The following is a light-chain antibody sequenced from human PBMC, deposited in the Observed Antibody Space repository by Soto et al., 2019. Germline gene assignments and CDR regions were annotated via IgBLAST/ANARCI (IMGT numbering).Light chain of an antibody. Sequence: DIQMTQSPSSLSASVGDRVTITCRASQGISNSLAWYQQNAGKSPKLLIYAASNLQSGAPSRFRGIGSGTGFSLASSSLQHEGVASYYCQTYNCARVTFGGGTKVEIK. CDR2: AAS. J-gene: IGKJ4*01. CDR1: QGISNS. CDR3: QTYNCARVT. V-gene: IGKV1-27*01.